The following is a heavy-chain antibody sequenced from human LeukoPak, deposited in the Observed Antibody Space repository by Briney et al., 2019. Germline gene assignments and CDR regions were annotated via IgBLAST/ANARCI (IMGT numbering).Heavy chain of an antibody. CDR2: IYYSGPT. CDR3: ARSPGGGFDI. D-gene: IGHD2-15*01. Sequence: PSETLSLTCTVSGGSITNFYGGWIRQSPGKGLELIGYIYYSGPTNYSPSLKSRVSISVDTSKKQFSLKLSSVTAADTAVYYCARSPGGGFDIWGQETMVTVSS. J-gene: IGHJ3*02. V-gene: IGHV4-59*01. CDR1: GGSITNFY.